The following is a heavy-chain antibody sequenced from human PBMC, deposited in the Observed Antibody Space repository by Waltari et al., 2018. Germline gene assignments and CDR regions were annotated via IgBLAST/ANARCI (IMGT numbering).Heavy chain of an antibody. CDR3: ARVPYYDFPRLDY. D-gene: IGHD3-3*01. CDR2: IIPIFGTA. J-gene: IGHJ4*02. Sequence: QVQLVQSGAEVKKPGSSVKVSCKASGGPFSSYAISWVLQAPGQGLEWMGGIIPIFGTANYAQKCQGRVTITADESTSTAYMERSSLRSEDTAVYYCARVPYYDFPRLDYWGQGTLVTVSS. V-gene: IGHV1-69*01. CDR1: GGPFSSYA.